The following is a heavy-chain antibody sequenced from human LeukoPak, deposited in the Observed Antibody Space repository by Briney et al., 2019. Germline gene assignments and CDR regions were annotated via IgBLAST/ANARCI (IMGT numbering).Heavy chain of an antibody. D-gene: IGHD6-13*01. Sequence: GGSLRLSCAASGFTFSNSAMSWVRQAPGKGLEWVSAISGSGGSTYYADSVKGRFTISRDDSKNTVYLQMNRLRADDTAVYYCAKVQVSSIYHGMDVWGQGTTVTVSS. CDR2: ISGSGGST. J-gene: IGHJ6*02. V-gene: IGHV3-23*01. CDR1: GFTFSNSA. CDR3: AKVQVSSIYHGMDV.